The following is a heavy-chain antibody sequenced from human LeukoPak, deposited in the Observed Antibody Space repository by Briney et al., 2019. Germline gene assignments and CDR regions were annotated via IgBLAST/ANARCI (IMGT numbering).Heavy chain of an antibody. Sequence: PGGSLSLSCAASGFTSSSYSMNWVRQAPGKGLEWVSSISSSSSYIYYADSVKGRFTISRDNAKNSLYLQMNSLRAEDTAVYYCARALRSAMASFDYWAREPWSPSPQ. V-gene: IGHV3-21*01. D-gene: IGHD5-24*01. J-gene: IGHJ4*02. CDR2: ISSSSSYI. CDR3: ARALRSAMASFDY. CDR1: GFTSSSYS.